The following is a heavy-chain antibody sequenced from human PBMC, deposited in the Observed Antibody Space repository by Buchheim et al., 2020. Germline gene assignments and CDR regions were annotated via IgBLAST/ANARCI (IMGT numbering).Heavy chain of an antibody. CDR3: ARANKGYYDSWSGYWYYYYGMDV. CDR2: IIPIFGTA. D-gene: IGHD3-3*01. J-gene: IGHJ6*02. Sequence: QVQLVQSGAEVKKPGSSVKVSCKASGGTFSSYAISWVRQAPGQGLEWMGGIIPIFGTANYAQKFQGRVTITADESTSTDYMGLSSLRSEDTAVYYCARANKGYYDSWSGYWYYYYGMDVWGQGTT. CDR1: GGTFSSYA. V-gene: IGHV1-69*01.